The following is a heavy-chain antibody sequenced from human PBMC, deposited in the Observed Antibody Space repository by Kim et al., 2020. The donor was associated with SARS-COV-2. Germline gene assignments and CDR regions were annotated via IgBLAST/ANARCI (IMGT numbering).Heavy chain of an antibody. V-gene: IGHV3-21*06. CDR3: TRGLGGGGDYFDF. Sequence: YYAGSVKGRVTNSRDNGKNSLFLQMNSLGAEDTETYYCTRGLGGGGDYFDFWGQGTVVTVSS. D-gene: IGHD1-26*01. J-gene: IGHJ4*02.